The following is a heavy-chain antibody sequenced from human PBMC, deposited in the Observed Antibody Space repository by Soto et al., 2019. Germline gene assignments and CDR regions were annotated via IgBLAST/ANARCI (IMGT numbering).Heavy chain of an antibody. Sequence: PSETLSLTCTVSGGSISSGGYYWSWIRQHPGKGLEWIGYIYYSGNTYYNPSLKSRVTISVDTSKNQFSLKLTSVTAADTAVYYCARGPTDHDSVWGTYRFRGSDYWGQGSLVTVSS. D-gene: IGHD3-16*02. CDR3: ARGPTDHDSVWGTYRFRGSDY. V-gene: IGHV4-31*03. CDR1: GGSISSGGYY. CDR2: IYYSGNT. J-gene: IGHJ4*02.